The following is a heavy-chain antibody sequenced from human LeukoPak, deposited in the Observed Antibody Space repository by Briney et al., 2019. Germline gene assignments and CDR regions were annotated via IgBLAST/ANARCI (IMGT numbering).Heavy chain of an antibody. V-gene: IGHV3-21*01. CDR3: ARGAYYYED. D-gene: IGHD3-22*01. Sequence: GGSLRLSCAASGFTFSSYSMNWVRQAPGKGLEWVSSISSSSSYIYYADSVKGRFIISRDNSKNTLYLQMNTLRPEDTAVYYCARGAYYYEDWGQGTLVTVSS. J-gene: IGHJ4*02. CDR2: ISSSSSYI. CDR1: GFTFSSYS.